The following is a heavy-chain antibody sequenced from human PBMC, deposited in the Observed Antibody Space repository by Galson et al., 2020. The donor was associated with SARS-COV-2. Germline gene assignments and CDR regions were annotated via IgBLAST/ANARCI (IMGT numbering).Heavy chain of an antibody. J-gene: IGHJ4*02. CDR1: GFTFSSYA. CDR3: ASSLVVVIIPFDY. D-gene: IGHD2-21*01. CDR2: ISYDGSNK. V-gene: IGHV3-30*04. Sequence: GESLKISCAASGFTFSSYAMHWVRQAPGKGLEWVAVISYDGSNKYYADSVKGRFTISRDNSKNTLYLQMNSLRAEDTAVYYCASSLVVVIIPFDYWGQGTLVTVSS.